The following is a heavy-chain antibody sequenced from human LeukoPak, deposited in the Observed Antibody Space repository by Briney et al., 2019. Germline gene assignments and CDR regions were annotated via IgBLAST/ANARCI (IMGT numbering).Heavy chain of an antibody. J-gene: IGHJ4*02. D-gene: IGHD6-19*01. CDR1: GFTFSSYG. CDR2: IWYNGTNK. V-gene: IGHV3-33*01. Sequence: GGSLRLSCAASGFTFSSYGMHWVRQAPGKGLEWVAVIWYNGTNKYYADSVKGRFTISRDNSKNMLYLQMNSLRAEDMAVYYCAREGSSGWYSDYWGQGTLVTVSS. CDR3: AREGSSGWYSDY.